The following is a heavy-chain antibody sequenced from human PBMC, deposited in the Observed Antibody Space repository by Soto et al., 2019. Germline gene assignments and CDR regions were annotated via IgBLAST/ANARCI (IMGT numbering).Heavy chain of an antibody. Sequence: EVQLLESGGGLVQPGGSLRLSCAASGFTFSSYAMSWVRQAPGKGLEWVSAISGSSSYIYYADSVKGRFTISRDNAKNSLYLQMNSLRAEDTAVYYCARDPHGEGYFDYWGQGTLVTVSS. D-gene: IGHD3-10*01. J-gene: IGHJ4*02. CDR3: ARDPHGEGYFDY. CDR2: ISGSSSYI. V-gene: IGHV3-21*01. CDR1: GFTFSSYA.